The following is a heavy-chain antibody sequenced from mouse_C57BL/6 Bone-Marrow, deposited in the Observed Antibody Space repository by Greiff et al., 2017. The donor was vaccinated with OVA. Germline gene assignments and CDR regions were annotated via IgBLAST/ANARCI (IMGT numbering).Heavy chain of an antibody. J-gene: IGHJ4*01. Sequence: QVQLQQPGAELVKPGASVKLSCKASGYTFTSYWMHWVKQRPGRGLEWIGRIDPNSGGTKYNEKFKSKATLTVDKPSITAYMQLSSLTSEDSAVYYCARRPSIYYDYDGDYYAMDYWGQGTSVTVSS. V-gene: IGHV1-72*01. CDR3: ARRPSIYYDYDGDYYAMDY. CDR1: GYTFTSYW. D-gene: IGHD2-4*01. CDR2: IDPNSGGT.